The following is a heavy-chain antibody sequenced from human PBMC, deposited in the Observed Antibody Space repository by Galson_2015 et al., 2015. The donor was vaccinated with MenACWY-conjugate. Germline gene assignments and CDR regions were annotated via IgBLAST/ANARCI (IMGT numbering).Heavy chain of an antibody. CDR1: GASISSYY. Sequence: LSLTCTVSGASISSYYWSWIRQPPGKGLEWIGYIYYSGSTNYNPSLKSRVTISVDTSKNQFSLKLSSVTAADTAVYYCARQSSSLTWTDYWGQGTLVTVSS. CDR3: ARQSSSLTWTDY. V-gene: IGHV4-59*08. J-gene: IGHJ4*02. D-gene: IGHD3-16*01. CDR2: IYYSGST.